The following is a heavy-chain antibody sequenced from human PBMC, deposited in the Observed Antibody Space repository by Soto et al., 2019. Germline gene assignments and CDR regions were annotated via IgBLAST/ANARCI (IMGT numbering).Heavy chain of an antibody. Sequence: ASVKVSCKASGYTFASYYMHWVRQAPGQGLEWMGIINPSGGSTNYAQKFQGRVTITADESTSTAYMELSSLRSEDTAVYYCARGSYTYYFDYWGQGTLVTAPQ. V-gene: IGHV1-46*01. J-gene: IGHJ4*02. CDR2: INPSGGST. CDR3: ARGSYTYYFDY. CDR1: GYTFASYY.